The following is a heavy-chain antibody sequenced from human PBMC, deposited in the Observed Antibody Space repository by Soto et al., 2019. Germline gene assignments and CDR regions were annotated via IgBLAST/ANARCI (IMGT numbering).Heavy chain of an antibody. CDR3: ARDRQPDAIWTFDY. CDR2: LFSGGVST. CDR1: GFIISAYT. Sequence: GGSLRLSCSASGFIISAYTMGWVRLAPGKGLEWVAGLFSGGVSTRYADSVTGRFTISRDNSKNMLYLQMNSLGVDDTAVYYCARDRQPDAIWTFDYWGRGILVTVSS. J-gene: IGHJ4*02. V-gene: IGHV3-23*03. D-gene: IGHD2-8*01.